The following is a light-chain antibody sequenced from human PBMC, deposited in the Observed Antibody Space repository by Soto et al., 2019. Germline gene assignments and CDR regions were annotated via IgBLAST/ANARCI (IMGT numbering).Light chain of an antibody. CDR2: GAP. J-gene: IGKJ1*01. CDR1: QSGSSN. Sequence: VMTQSPATLSIYPGERATLSCRASQSGSSNLAWYQQTAGQTPRLLLYGAPNRATGVPARFSGSGSGTEFTLTISSLQSEDFTVYYCQQYNYWPRTFGQGTKV. V-gene: IGKV3-15*01. CDR3: QQYNYWPRT.